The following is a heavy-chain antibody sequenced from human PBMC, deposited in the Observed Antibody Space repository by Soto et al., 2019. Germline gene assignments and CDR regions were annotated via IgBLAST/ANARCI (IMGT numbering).Heavy chain of an antibody. J-gene: IGHJ4*02. CDR3: ARPTPGTYGGYLDS. V-gene: IGHV4-59*01. CDR2: IHYSGST. Sequence: PSETLSLTCSVSGGSINNYYWSWIRQPPGKGLEWIAYIHYSGSTKYNPSLQSRATISVDTSKNQFSLKLNSVTAEDTAVYFCARPTPGTYGGYLDSWGQGTLVTVSS. D-gene: IGHD4-17*01. CDR1: GGSINNYY.